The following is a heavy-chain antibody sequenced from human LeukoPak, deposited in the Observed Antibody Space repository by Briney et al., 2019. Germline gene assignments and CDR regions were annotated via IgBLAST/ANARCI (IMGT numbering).Heavy chain of an antibody. V-gene: IGHV4-59*01. CDR1: GFTFSSYW. CDR3: ARRMYGGSFDY. CDR2: IYYSGST. Sequence: GSLRLSCAASGFTFSSYWMSWVRQPPGKGLEWIGYIYYSGSTNYNPSLKSRVTISVDTSKNQFSLKLSSVTAADTAVYYCARRMYGGSFDYWGQGTLVTVSS. J-gene: IGHJ4*02. D-gene: IGHD1-26*01.